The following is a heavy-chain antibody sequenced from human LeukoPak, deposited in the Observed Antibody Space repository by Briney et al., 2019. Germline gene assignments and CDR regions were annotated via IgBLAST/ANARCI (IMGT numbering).Heavy chain of an antibody. Sequence: GGSLRLSCAASGFTFSSYNMNWVRQAPGKGLEWVSYISSSSGTIYYADSVEGRFTSSRDNAQNSLYLQMNSLRAEDTAVYYCARSRFRHAYYDRWIDYWGQGTLVTVSS. V-gene: IGHV3-48*01. CDR1: GFTFSSYN. J-gene: IGHJ4*02. CDR2: ISSSSGTI. CDR3: ARSRFRHAYYDRWIDY. D-gene: IGHD3-9*01.